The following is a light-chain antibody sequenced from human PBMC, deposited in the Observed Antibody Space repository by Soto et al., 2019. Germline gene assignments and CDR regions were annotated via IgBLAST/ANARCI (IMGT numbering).Light chain of an antibody. CDR2: SAS. CDR3: QQAHSFPLT. Sequence: DIQVTQSPSSVSASVGDRVTITCRASQAISSSLAWYQQTPGKAPKLLIHSASSLQGGVPSRFSGSGSGTDFTLTINSLQPEDFATYFCQQAHSFPLTFGQGTRLQIK. CDR1: QAISSS. J-gene: IGKJ5*01. V-gene: IGKV1-12*01.